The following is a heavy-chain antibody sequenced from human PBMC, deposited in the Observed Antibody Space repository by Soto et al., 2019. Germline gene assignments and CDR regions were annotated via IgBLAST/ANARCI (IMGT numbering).Heavy chain of an antibody. CDR2: ISAYNGDT. D-gene: IGHD6-6*01. J-gene: IGHJ5*02. V-gene: IGHV1-18*04. CDR3: ARDQEYSTSGLYWFDL. CDR1: GYTFTSYG. Sequence: GASVKVSCKASGYTFTSYGITWVRQAPGQGLEWMGWISAYNGDTNYAQKVQGRVTMTTDTSTSTVYMELKSLKSDDTAAYFCARDQEYSTSGLYWFDLWGQGTLVTVSS.